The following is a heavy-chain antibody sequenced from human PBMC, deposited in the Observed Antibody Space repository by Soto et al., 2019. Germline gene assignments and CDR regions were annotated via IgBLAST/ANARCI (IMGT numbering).Heavy chain of an antibody. CDR2: VYSGGNT. CDR1: GFTVSSNY. Sequence: EVQLVESGGGLVQPGGSLRLSCAASGFTVSSNYMSWVRQAPGKGLEWVSIVYSGGNTYYADSVKGRFTTSRHNSKTTLYLQMNSLRPEDTAVYYCARDWGYYFDSSGNYVSGWFDPWGQGTLVTVSS. CDR3: ARDWGYYFDSSGNYVSGWFDP. D-gene: IGHD3-22*01. J-gene: IGHJ5*02. V-gene: IGHV3-53*04.